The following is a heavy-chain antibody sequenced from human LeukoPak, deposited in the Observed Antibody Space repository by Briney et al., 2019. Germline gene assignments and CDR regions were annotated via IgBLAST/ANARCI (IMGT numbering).Heavy chain of an antibody. Sequence: PGGSLRLSCAASGFTFSTYAMTWVRQSPGKGLEWVSAISGSGADTFYADSVKGRFTISRDNSKNTMYLQMNSLRAEDTATYYCAKGPVVPVVTYYFDCWGQGTLVTVSS. D-gene: IGHD3-22*01. CDR2: ISGSGADT. J-gene: IGHJ4*02. CDR3: AKGPVVPVVTYYFDC. CDR1: GFTFSTYA. V-gene: IGHV3-23*01.